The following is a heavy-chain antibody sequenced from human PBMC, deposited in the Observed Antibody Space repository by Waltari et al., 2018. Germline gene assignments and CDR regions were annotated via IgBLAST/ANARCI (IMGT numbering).Heavy chain of an antibody. CDR1: GFPSSSYG. J-gene: IGHJ4*02. V-gene: IGHV3-30*18. D-gene: IGHD3-10*01. CDR3: AKDALGSEEFLTIDY. CDR2: ISYDGSNK. Sequence: QVQLVESGGGVVQPGRSLGLSCAASGFPSSSYGMHWVRQAPGKGLEWVAVISYDGSNKYYADSVKGRFTISRDNSKNTLYLQMNSLRAEDTAVYYCAKDALGSEEFLTIDYWGQGTLVTVSS.